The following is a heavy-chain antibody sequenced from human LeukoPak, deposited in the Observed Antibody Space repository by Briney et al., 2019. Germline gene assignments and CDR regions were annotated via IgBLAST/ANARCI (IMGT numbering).Heavy chain of an antibody. V-gene: IGHV3-53*01. J-gene: IGHJ4*02. D-gene: IGHD5-18*01. CDR2: IYSGGST. CDR3: ARGSHSYGPGRFDY. Sequence: GGSLRLSCAASGFTVSSNSMNWVRQAPGKGLEWGSVIYSGGSTYYADSVKGRFTISRDNSKNTLYLQMNSLRAEDTAVYYCARGSHSYGPGRFDYWGQGTLVTVSS. CDR1: GFTVSSNS.